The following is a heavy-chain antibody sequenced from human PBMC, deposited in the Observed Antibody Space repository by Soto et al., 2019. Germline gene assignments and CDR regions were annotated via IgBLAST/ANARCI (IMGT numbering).Heavy chain of an antibody. J-gene: IGHJ5*02. CDR2: IIPIFGTA. Sequence: RASVKVSCKASGGTFSSYAISWVRQAPGQGLEWMGGIIPIFGTANYAQKFQGRVTITADESTSTAYMELSSLRSEDTAVYYCARSYCSGGSCPRGNWFDPWGQGTLVTVSS. CDR3: ARSYCSGGSCPRGNWFDP. CDR1: GGTFSSYA. V-gene: IGHV1-69*13. D-gene: IGHD2-15*01.